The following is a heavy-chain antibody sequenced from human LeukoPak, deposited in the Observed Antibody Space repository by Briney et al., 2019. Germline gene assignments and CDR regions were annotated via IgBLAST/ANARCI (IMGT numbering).Heavy chain of an antibody. V-gene: IGHV1-2*02. CDR1: GDTFTANY. J-gene: IGHJ4*02. CDR2: INPKSGGT. CDR3: TGGSSSWYPGY. D-gene: IGHD6-19*01. Sequence: ASVKVSCKAPGDTFTANYMHWVRRAPGQGLEWMGGINPKSGGTKYAQKFQGRVTMTRDTTISTVYMELSSLTSDDTALSYCTGGSSSWYPGYWGQGTLVTV.